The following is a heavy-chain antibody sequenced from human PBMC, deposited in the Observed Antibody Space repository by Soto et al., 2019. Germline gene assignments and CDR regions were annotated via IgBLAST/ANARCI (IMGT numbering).Heavy chain of an antibody. J-gene: IGHJ6*02. CDR2: ISSSGSTI. Sequence: GSLRLSCAASGFTFSSYEMNWVRQAPGKGLEWVSYISSSGSTIYYADSVKGRFTISRDNAKNSLYLQMNSLRAEDTAVYYCAGAMVYYYYGMDVWGQGTTVTVSS. CDR3: AGAMVYYYYGMDV. CDR1: GFTFSSYE. D-gene: IGHD2-8*01. V-gene: IGHV3-48*03.